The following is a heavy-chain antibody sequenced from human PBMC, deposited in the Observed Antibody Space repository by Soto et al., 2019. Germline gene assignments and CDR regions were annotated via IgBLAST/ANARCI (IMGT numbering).Heavy chain of an antibody. V-gene: IGHV2-5*02. CDR1: GFSLSTSGVG. CDR2: IYWDDAK. Sequence: SGPTLVNPTQTLTLTCTFSGFSLSTSGVGVGWIRQPPGKALEWLALIYWDDAKHYSPSLKSRLTITKDTSKNQVVLTMTNMDPVDTAKYYCAHKGGGDRILDYWGQGTLVTVSS. D-gene: IGHD3-16*01. J-gene: IGHJ4*02. CDR3: AHKGGGDRILDY.